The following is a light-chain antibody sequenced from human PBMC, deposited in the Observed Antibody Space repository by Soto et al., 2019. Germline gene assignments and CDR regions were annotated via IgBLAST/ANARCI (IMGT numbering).Light chain of an antibody. V-gene: IGLV1-40*01. J-gene: IGLJ1*01. CDR3: QSYDSSLSGTV. Sequence: QSVLTQPPSVSGAPGQRVTISCTGSSSNIGAGYEVHWYQQLPGTAPKLLTYGNSNRPSGVPDRFSGSNSDTSASLAITGLQAEDEADYYCQSYDSSLSGTVFGTGTKVTVL. CDR1: SSNIGAGYE. CDR2: GNS.